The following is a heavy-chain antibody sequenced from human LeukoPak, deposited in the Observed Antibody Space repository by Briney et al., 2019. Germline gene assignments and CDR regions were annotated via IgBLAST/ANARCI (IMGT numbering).Heavy chain of an antibody. V-gene: IGHV1-18*01. CDR3: ARVRGYYDSSGPRDY. Sequence: ASVKVSCRASGYTFTSYGISWVRQAPGQGLEWMGWISAYNGNTNYAQKLLGRVTMTTDTSTSTAYMELRSLRSDDTAVYYCARVRGYYDSSGPRDYWGQGTLVTVSS. D-gene: IGHD3-22*01. CDR2: ISAYNGNT. CDR1: GYTFTSYG. J-gene: IGHJ4*02.